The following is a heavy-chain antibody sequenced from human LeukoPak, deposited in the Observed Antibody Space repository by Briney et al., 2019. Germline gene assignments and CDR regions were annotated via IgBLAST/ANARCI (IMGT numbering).Heavy chain of an antibody. D-gene: IGHD1-1*01. CDR2: IIPIFPIT. Sequence: SVTVSCKASGGTFSSYAISWVRQAPGQGLEWMGRIIPIFPITNYAQKFQGRVTITADKSTSTAYMEVSSLRSDDTAVYYCARVRNSHNWWGALDIWGQGTMVAVS. J-gene: IGHJ3*02. CDR3: ARVRNSHNWWGALDI. V-gene: IGHV1-69*04. CDR1: GGTFSSYA.